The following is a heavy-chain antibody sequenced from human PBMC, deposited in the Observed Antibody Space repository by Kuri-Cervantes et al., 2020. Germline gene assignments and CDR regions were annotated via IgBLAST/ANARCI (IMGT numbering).Heavy chain of an antibody. J-gene: IGHJ4*02. CDR2: ISGDGRSP. D-gene: IGHD3-10*01. CDR3: ARTGWDMVQGVIISYYFDY. CDR1: GFTLSTYW. V-gene: IGHV3-74*03. Sequence: GGSLRLSCAASGFTLSTYWMHWVRQVPGKGLVWVSRISGDGRSPAYADSVKGRFTISRDNAKNMLYLQMNSLRDDDAAVYYCARTGWDMVQGVIISYYFDYWGQGTLVTVSS.